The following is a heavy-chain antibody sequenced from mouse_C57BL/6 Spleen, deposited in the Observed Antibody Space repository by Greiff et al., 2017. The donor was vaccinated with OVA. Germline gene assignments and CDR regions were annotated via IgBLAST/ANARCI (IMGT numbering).Heavy chain of an antibody. V-gene: IGHV10-3*01. J-gene: IGHJ1*03. Sequence: EVQLQESGGGLVQPKGSLKLSCAASGFTFNTYAMHWVRQAPGKGLEWVARIRSKSSNYATYYADSVKDRFTISRDDSQSMLYLQMNNLKTEDTAMYYCVRGRITTVVADWYFDVWGTGTTVTVSS. CDR3: VRGRITTVVADWYFDV. CDR2: IRSKSSNYAT. D-gene: IGHD1-1*01. CDR1: GFTFNTYA.